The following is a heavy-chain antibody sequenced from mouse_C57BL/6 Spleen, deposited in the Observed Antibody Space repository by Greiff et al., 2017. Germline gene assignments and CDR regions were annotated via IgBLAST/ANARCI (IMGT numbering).Heavy chain of an antibody. V-gene: IGHV5-6*01. J-gene: IGHJ4*01. CDR3: ARHDSNLYAMDY. Sequence: EVQGVESGGDLVKPGGSLKLSCAASGFTFSSYGMSWVRQTPDKRLEWVATISSGGSYTYYPDSVKGRFTISRDNAKNTLYLQMSSLKSEDTAMYYCARHDSNLYAMDYWGQGTSVTVSS. D-gene: IGHD2-5*01. CDR1: GFTFSSYG. CDR2: ISSGGSYT.